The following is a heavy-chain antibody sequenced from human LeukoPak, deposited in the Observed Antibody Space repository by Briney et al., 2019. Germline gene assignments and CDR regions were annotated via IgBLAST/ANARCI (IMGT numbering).Heavy chain of an antibody. D-gene: IGHD2-15*01. J-gene: IGHJ5*02. CDR3: AREGYCSGGSCYPFNWFDP. Sequence: SETLSLTCAVYSGSFSGYYWSWIRQPPGKGLEWIGEINHSGSTNYNPSLKSRVTISVDTSKNQFSLKLSSVTAADTAVYYCAREGYCSGGSCYPFNWFDPWGQGTLVTVSS. V-gene: IGHV4-34*01. CDR1: SGSFSGYY. CDR2: INHSGST.